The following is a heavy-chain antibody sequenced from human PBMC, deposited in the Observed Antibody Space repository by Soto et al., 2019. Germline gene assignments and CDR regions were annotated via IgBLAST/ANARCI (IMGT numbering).Heavy chain of an antibody. Sequence: EVQLVESGGGLVQPGGSLRLSCVASGIPVSSNYMTWVRQAPGKGLEWVSVLHSGGDTYYANSVKGRFTISRHDSTNTLFPQMNSLKAEDTAVYYCGREGPYYYASRMDVWGQGTTVTVSS. CDR1: GIPVSSNY. D-gene: IGHD3-10*01. V-gene: IGHV3-53*04. CDR2: LHSGGDT. J-gene: IGHJ6*02. CDR3: GREGPYYYASRMDV.